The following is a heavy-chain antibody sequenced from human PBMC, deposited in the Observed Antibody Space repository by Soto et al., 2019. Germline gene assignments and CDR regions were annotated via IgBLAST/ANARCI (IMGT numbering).Heavy chain of an antibody. V-gene: IGHV3-30*18. CDR3: AKNGRREQLADFDY. Sequence: VQLVESGGGVVQPGRSLRLSCPASGFTFSSYGMHWVRQAPGKGLEWVAVISYDGSNKYYADSVKGRFTISRDNSKNTLYLQMNSLRAEDTAVYYCAKNGRREQLADFDYWGQGTLVTVSS. CDR1: GFTFSSYG. D-gene: IGHD6-6*01. J-gene: IGHJ4*02. CDR2: ISYDGSNK.